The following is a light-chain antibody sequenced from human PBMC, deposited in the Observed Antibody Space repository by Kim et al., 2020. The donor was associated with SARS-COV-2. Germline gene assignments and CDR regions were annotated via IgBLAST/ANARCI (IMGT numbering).Light chain of an antibody. V-gene: IGKV3-15*01. Sequence: SVCAGETAPLSCRASQSVSSNLAWYQQKPGQAPRLLISGASTRATGIPARFSGSGSGTEFTLTISSLQSEDFAVYYCQQYNDWLTFGGGTKVDIK. J-gene: IGKJ4*01. CDR2: GAS. CDR3: QQYNDWLT. CDR1: QSVSSN.